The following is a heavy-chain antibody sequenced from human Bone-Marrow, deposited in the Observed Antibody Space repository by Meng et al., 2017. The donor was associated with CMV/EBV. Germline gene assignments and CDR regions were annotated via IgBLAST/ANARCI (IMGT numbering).Heavy chain of an antibody. V-gene: IGHV1-2*02. CDR3: ARGPLPVNEYPKIVTYYYGMDV. D-gene: IGHD2-2*01. CDR2: INPNSGGT. Sequence: ASVKVSCKASGYTFTGYYMHWVRQAPGQGLEWMGWINPNSGGTNYAQKFQGRVTMTRDTSISTAYMELSRLRSDDTAVYYCARGPLPVNEYPKIVTYYYGMDVWGQGTTVTVSS. CDR1: GYTFTGYY. J-gene: IGHJ6*02.